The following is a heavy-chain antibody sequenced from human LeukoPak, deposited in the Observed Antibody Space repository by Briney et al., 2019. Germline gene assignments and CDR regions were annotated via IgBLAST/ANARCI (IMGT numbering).Heavy chain of an antibody. CDR1: GFTFSSYA. Sequence: GGSLRLSCAASGFTFSSYAMSWVRQAPGKGLEWVANIKQDGSEKYYVDSVKGRFTISRDNSKNTLYLQMNSLRAEDTAVYYCASGGYSYAFDYWGQGTLVTVSS. CDR3: ASGGYSYAFDY. D-gene: IGHD5-18*01. CDR2: IKQDGSEK. J-gene: IGHJ4*02. V-gene: IGHV3-7*01.